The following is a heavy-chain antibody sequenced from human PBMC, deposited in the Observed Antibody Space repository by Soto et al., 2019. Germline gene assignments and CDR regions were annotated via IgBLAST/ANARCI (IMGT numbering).Heavy chain of an antibody. CDR2: INAYNGNT. J-gene: IGHJ4*02. D-gene: IGHD6-19*01. V-gene: IGHV1-18*01. Sequence: PGQGLEWMGWINAYNGNTNYAQKLQGRVTMTTDTSTSTAYMALRSLRSDDTAVYYCARDAVAGTYFYYWGQGALVTVSS. CDR3: ARDAVAGTYFYY.